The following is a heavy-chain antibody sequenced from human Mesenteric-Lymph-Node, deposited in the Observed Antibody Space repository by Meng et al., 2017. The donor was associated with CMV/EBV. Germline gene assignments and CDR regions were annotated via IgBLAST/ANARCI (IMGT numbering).Heavy chain of an antibody. CDR1: GCAFRSSA. D-gene: IGHD2/OR15-2a*01. J-gene: IGHJ5*02. Sequence: CNASGCAFRSSAFGWVRPAPGQGLEWMGAIIPILAIANYAQKFQGRLTITADKSASTAYMELSSLRSEDTAVYYCANLSGAGWFAPWGQGTLVTVSS. CDR3: ANLSGAGWFAP. V-gene: IGHV1-69*10. CDR2: IIPILAIA.